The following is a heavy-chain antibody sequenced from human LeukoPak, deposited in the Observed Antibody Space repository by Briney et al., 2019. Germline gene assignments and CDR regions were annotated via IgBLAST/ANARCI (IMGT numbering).Heavy chain of an antibody. V-gene: IGHV4-61*02. CDR3: ARGAPSDY. CDR2: IYTSGTT. J-gene: IGHJ4*02. Sequence: SETLSLTCTVSGGSISSGSISSYYWSWVRQPAGKGLEWIGRIYTSGTTNYNPSLKSRVTMSVDTSKNQFSLALNSVTAADTAVYCCARGAPSDYWGQGTLVTVSS. CDR1: GGSISSGSISSYY.